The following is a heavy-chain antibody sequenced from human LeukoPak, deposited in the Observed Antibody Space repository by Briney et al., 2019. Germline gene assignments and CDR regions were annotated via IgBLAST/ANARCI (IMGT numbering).Heavy chain of an antibody. Sequence: ASVKVSCKASGYTFTSYDINWVRQATGQGLEWMGWMNPNSGNTGYAQKFQGRVTMTRNTAISTAYMEVSSLTSEAPAVYSCARATSPSANDAFDIWGQGTMVTVSS. V-gene: IGHV1-8*01. J-gene: IGHJ3*02. CDR3: ARATSPSANDAFDI. CDR2: MNPNSGNT. CDR1: GYTFTSYD.